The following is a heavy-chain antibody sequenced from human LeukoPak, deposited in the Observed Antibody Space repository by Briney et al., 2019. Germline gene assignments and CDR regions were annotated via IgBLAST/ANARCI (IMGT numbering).Heavy chain of an antibody. J-gene: IGHJ4*02. CDR3: ARHGNRYYYGSDSIAPYFDY. CDR2: IYYSGST. CDR1: GGSISSYY. D-gene: IGHD3-10*01. V-gene: IGHV4-59*05. Sequence: PSETLSLTCTVSGGSISSYYWSWIRQPPGKGLEWIGSIYYSGSTYYNPSLKSRVTISVDTSKNQFSLKLSSVTAADTAVYYCARHGNRYYYGSDSIAPYFDYWGQGTLVTVSS.